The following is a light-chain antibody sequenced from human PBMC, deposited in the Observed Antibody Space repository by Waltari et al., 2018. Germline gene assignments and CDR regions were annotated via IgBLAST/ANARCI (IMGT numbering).Light chain of an antibody. J-gene: IGKJ1*01. V-gene: IGKV3-20*01. CDR3: QKYGTLPAT. Sequence: SCRASQSVRKYLAWYQKKPGQAPRLRFYAASIRATGIPDRFSGSGWGTDFSLTISSLEPEDFAVYYCQKYGTLPATFGQGTKVQ. CDR1: QSVRKY. CDR2: AAS.